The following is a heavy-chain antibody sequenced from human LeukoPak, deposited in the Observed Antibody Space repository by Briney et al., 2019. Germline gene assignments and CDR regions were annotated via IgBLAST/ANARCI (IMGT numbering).Heavy chain of an antibody. CDR1: GGSISSGSYY. D-gene: IGHD4-11*01. J-gene: IGHJ4*02. CDR2: IYTSGST. Sequence: SETLSLTCTVSGGSISSGSYYWSWIRQPAGKGLEWIGRIYTSGSTNYNPSLKSRVTISVDTSKNQFSLKLSSVTAADTAVYYCARGTVTKDYWGQGTLVTVSS. V-gene: IGHV4-61*02. CDR3: ARGTVTKDY.